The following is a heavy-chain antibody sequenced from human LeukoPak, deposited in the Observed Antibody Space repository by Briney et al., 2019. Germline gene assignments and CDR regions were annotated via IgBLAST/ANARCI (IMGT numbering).Heavy chain of an antibody. Sequence: ASVKVSCKASGYTFTGYYMHWVRQAPGQGLEWMGWINPNSGGTNYAQKFQGWVTMTRDTSISTAYMELSRLRSDDTAVYYCARGSQRAAADYYGMDVWGQGTTVTVSS. CDR1: GYTFTGYY. CDR2: INPNSGGT. V-gene: IGHV1-2*04. CDR3: ARGSQRAAADYYGMDV. J-gene: IGHJ6*02. D-gene: IGHD2-15*01.